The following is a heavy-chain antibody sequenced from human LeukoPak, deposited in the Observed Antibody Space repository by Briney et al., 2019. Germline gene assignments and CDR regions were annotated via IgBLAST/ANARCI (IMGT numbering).Heavy chain of an antibody. J-gene: IGHJ4*02. Sequence: SETLSLTCTISGGSISSNFYYWGWIRQPPGKGLEWIGSIFHRGNTFYTPSLKSRVTISVDTSKNQFSLKLSSVTAADTAVYYCARVKYYYDSSGYYKGGPIDYWGQGTLVTVSS. CDR2: IFHRGNT. V-gene: IGHV4-39*07. D-gene: IGHD3-22*01. CDR1: GGSISSNFYY. CDR3: ARVKYYYDSSGYYKGGPIDY.